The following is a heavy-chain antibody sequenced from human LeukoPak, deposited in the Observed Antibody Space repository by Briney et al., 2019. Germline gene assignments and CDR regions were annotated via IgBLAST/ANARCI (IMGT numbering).Heavy chain of an antibody. Sequence: SETLSLTCTVSGGSISSSSYYWGWIRQPRGNGLEWIGSIYYSGSTYYNPSLKSRVTISVDTSKNQFSLKLSSVTAADTAVYYCARLIRLAVADYYFDYWGQGTLVTVSS. CDR2: IYYSGST. CDR1: GGSISSSSYY. J-gene: IGHJ4*02. CDR3: ARLIRLAVADYYFDY. D-gene: IGHD6-19*01. V-gene: IGHV4-39*01.